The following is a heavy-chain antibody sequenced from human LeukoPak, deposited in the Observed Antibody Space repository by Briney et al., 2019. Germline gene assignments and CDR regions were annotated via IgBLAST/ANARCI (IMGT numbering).Heavy chain of an antibody. CDR2: IFYSGNT. CDR3: ARRYSSGWEFDF. D-gene: IGHD6-19*01. V-gene: IGHV4-39*01. J-gene: IGHJ4*02. Sequence: PSETLSLTCTVSGGSISSSSYYWGWIRQPPGKGLEWIGSIFYSGNTYYNPSLKSRVTISVDTSKNQFSLKLSSVTATDTAVYFCARRYSSGWEFDFWGQGTLVTVSS. CDR1: GGSISSSSYY.